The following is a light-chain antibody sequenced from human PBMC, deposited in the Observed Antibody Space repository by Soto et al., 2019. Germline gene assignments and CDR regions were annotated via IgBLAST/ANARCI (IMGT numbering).Light chain of an antibody. Sequence: DIQMTQSPSSLSASVGDRVTITCRASQSISSYLNWYQQKPGKALKLLIYAASSLQSGVPSRFSGSGSGTDFTLTIRSLQPEDFATYYCQQSYCTPRTFGQGTKEEIK. J-gene: IGKJ1*01. V-gene: IGKV1-39*01. CDR1: QSISSY. CDR2: AAS. CDR3: QQSYCTPRT.